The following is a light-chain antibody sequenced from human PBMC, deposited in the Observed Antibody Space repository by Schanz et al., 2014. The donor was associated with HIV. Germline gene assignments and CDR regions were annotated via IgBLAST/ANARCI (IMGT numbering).Light chain of an antibody. J-gene: IGKJ5*01. CDR3: EQSYSAPSIT. CDR2: GAS. V-gene: IGKV1-8*01. Sequence: AIRMTQSPSSFSASTGDRVTITCRASQTIGNSLAWYQQAPGKAPKLLIYGASTLQSGVPSRFSGSGSGTDFTLTINSLQPEDFVTYYCEQSYSAPSITFGQGTRLE. CDR1: QTIGNS.